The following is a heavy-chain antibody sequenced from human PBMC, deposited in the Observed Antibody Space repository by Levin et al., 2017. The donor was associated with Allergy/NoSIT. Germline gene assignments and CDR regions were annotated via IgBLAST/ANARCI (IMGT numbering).Heavy chain of an antibody. CDR1: GFSLSARGVG. CDR3: GHRLMMGIFDGFEK. D-gene: IGHD7-27*01. CDR2: IYWAADK. J-gene: IGHJ3*02. V-gene: IGHV2-5*02. Sequence: SGPTLVTPTQTLTLTCTFSGFSLSARGVGVGWIRQPPGKALEWLALIYWAADKRYSPSLKSRLTISTYTSKNQVVLTMTNMDPVDTATYYCGHRLMMGIFDGFEKWGRGTMVTVSS.